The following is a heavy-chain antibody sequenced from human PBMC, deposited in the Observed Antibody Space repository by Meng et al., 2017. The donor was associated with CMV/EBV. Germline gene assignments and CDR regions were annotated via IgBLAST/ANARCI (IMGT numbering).Heavy chain of an antibody. D-gene: IGHD3-22*01. V-gene: IGHV4-31*02. CDR2: IYYSGST. CDR3: ARAPYDSSGYLVALGDY. J-gene: IGHJ4*02. CDR1: SISSGGYY. Sequence: SISSGGYYWSWIRQHPVKGLEWIGYIYYSGSTYYNPSLKSRVTISVDTSKNQFSLKLSSVTAADTAVYYCARAPYDSSGYLVALGDYWGQGTLVTVSS.